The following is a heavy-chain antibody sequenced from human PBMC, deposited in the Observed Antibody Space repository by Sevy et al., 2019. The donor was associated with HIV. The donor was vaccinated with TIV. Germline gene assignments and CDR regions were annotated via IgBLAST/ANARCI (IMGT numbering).Heavy chain of an antibody. CDR1: GFTFAKYS. Sequence: GGSLRLSCAASGFTFAKYSMSWLRQAPGKGLEWVSTFSFGCGRINYADSVKGRFTISRDDCKNTLYLQMNSLRAEDTATYFCAREGCTQPHDYWGQGTLVTVSS. CDR2: FSFGCGRI. J-gene: IGHJ4*02. CDR3: AREGCTQPHDY. V-gene: IGHV3-23*01.